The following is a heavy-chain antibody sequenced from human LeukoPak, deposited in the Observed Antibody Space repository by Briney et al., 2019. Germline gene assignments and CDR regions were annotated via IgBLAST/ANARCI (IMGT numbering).Heavy chain of an antibody. CDR1: GFTFSSYG. J-gene: IGHJ4*02. Sequence: GGSLRLSCAASGFTFSSYGMHWVRQAPGKGLEWVAFIRYDGSNKYYADSVKGRFTISRDNSKNTLYLQMNSLRAEDTAVYYCAKMPPSSGWYRGEDYWGQGTLVTVSS. D-gene: IGHD6-19*01. CDR2: IRYDGSNK. CDR3: AKMPPSSGWYRGEDY. V-gene: IGHV3-30*02.